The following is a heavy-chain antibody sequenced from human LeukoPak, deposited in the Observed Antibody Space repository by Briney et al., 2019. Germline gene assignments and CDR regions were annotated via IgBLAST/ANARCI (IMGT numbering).Heavy chain of an antibody. Sequence: GASVKVSCKASVSTFNGYYLYWVRQAPGQGLEWMGWINPNSGGTNYAQKFQGRVTMTRDTSISTAYMELSRLRSDDTAVYYCARDWSITIFGVVPGEFDYWGQGTLVTVSS. V-gene: IGHV1-2*02. J-gene: IGHJ4*02. CDR2: INPNSGGT. D-gene: IGHD3-3*01. CDR1: VSTFNGYY. CDR3: ARDWSITIFGVVPGEFDY.